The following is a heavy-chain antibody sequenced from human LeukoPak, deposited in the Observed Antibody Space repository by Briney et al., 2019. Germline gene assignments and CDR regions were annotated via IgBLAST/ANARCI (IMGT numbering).Heavy chain of an antibody. CDR1: GFTFSSYG. V-gene: IGHV3-30*03. D-gene: IGHD3-3*01. Sequence: GRSLRLSCAASGFTFSSYGMHWVRQAPGKGLEWVAVISYDGSNKYYADSVKGRFTISRDNSKNTLYLQMNSLRAEDTAVYYCASEGVRFLEWYPYWGQGTLVTVSS. CDR2: ISYDGSNK. CDR3: ASEGVRFLEWYPY. J-gene: IGHJ4*02.